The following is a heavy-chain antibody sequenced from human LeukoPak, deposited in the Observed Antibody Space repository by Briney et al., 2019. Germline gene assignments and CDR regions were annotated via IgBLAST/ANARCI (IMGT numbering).Heavy chain of an antibody. J-gene: IGHJ6*03. V-gene: IGHV4-39*01. CDR2: IYYSGST. CDR1: GVSISSSSYY. CDR3: ARRDGSSWYGGYYMDV. D-gene: IGHD6-13*01. Sequence: SETLSLTCTVSGVSISSSSYYWDWIRLPPGKGLESIGTIYYSGSTYYNPSLKSRVTISVDTSKNQFSLKLSSVTAADTAVYYCARRDGSSWYGGYYMDVWGKGTTVTISS.